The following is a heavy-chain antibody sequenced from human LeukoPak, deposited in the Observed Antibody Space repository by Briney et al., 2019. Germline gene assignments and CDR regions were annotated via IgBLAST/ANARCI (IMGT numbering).Heavy chain of an antibody. CDR3: AKDKIVVAGNFDY. CDR2: ISGGGGST. CDR1: GLTLSTYA. J-gene: IGHJ4*02. Sequence: GGSLRLSCAASGLTLSTYAMSWVRQAPGKGLEWVAAISGGGGSTYYADAVKGRFIISRDNSKNTLYLQMNSLRAEDTAVYYCAKDKIVVAGNFDYWGQGTLVTVSS. D-gene: IGHD3-22*01. V-gene: IGHV3-23*01.